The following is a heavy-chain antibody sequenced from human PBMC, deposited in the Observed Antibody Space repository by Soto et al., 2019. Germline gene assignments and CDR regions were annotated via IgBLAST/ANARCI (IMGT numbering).Heavy chain of an antibody. CDR2: IYSGGYT. V-gene: IGHV3-53*01. J-gene: IGHJ4*02. Sequence: EVQLVESGGGLIQPGGSLRLSCAVSGFTVSNNYMSWVRQAPGKGLEGVSVIYSGGYTAYGDSVKGRFTISRDNSKNTLFLQMNSRGADDPALFFCAPNRGGGGYWGQGTLVTVSS. CDR1: GFTVSNNY. D-gene: IGHD3-10*01. CDR3: APNRGGGGY.